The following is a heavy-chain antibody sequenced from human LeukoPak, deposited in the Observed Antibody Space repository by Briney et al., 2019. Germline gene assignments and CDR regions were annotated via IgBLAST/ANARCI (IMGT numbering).Heavy chain of an antibody. Sequence: PGGSLRLSCAASGFTLNLAWMSWVRQTPGKGLQWVARIAVTPDGPATDYAAPVKGRFTISRDDSKNTLYLQMNSLKTEDTAVYYCTTGRYYYDSSGYNYWGQGTLVTVSS. J-gene: IGHJ4*02. CDR3: TTGRYYYDSSGYNY. CDR2: IAVTPDGPAT. V-gene: IGHV3-15*04. CDR1: GFTLNLAW. D-gene: IGHD3-22*01.